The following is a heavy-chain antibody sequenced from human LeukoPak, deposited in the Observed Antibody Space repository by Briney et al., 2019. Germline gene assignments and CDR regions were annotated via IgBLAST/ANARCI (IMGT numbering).Heavy chain of an antibody. CDR3: ARQVNDYGGTHFDY. J-gene: IGHJ4*02. CDR2: IYYSGST. CDR1: GGSISSYY. Sequence: SETLSLTCTVSGGSISSYYWSWIRQPPGKGLGWIGYIYYSGSTNYNPSLKSRVTISVDTSKNQFSLKLSSVTAADTAVYYCARQVNDYGGTHFDYWGQGTLVTVSS. D-gene: IGHD4-23*01. V-gene: IGHV4-59*08.